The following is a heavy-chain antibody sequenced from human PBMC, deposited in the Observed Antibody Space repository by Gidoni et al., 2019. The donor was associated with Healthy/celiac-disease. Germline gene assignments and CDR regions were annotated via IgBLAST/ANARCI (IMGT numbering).Heavy chain of an antibody. J-gene: IGHJ4*02. Sequence: EVQLLVSVGGLVKPGGSLRLSCDASGCTVSNAWISWVRQAPGKGLEWVGRIKSKTDGGTTDYAAPVKGRFTISIDESKNTLYLQMNSLKTEDTAVYYCTTDRDYDYIWGSYRPRWAFDYWGQRTLVTVSS. CDR2: IKSKTDGGTT. D-gene: IGHD3-16*02. CDR3: TTDRDYDYIWGSYRPRWAFDY. V-gene: IGHV3-15*01. CDR1: GCTVSNAW.